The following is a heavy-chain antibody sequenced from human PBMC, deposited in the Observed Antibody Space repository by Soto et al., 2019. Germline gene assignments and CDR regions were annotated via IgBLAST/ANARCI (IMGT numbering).Heavy chain of an antibody. Sequence: GGSLRLSCAASGFTFSSYGMHWVRQAPGKGLEWVAVIWYDGSNKYYADSVKGRFTISRDNSKNTLYLQMNSLRAEDTAVYYCARDLSYHFTSTQDPHFDHWGQGTLVTVSS. D-gene: IGHD3-10*01. V-gene: IGHV3-33*01. J-gene: IGHJ4*02. CDR1: GFTFSSYG. CDR3: ARDLSYHFTSTQDPHFDH. CDR2: IWYDGSNK.